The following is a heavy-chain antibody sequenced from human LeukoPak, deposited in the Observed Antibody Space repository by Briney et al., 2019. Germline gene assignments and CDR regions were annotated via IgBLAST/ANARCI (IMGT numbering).Heavy chain of an antibody. Sequence: GGSLRLSCAASGCTVSSNYMSWVRQAPGKGLEWVAVIYSGGNTYYADSVKGRFTISRDNSKNTLYLQMNSLRAEDTAVYYCAITLVRGVIPFDPWGQGTLVTVSS. CDR2: IYSGGNT. CDR1: GCTVSSNY. V-gene: IGHV3-53*01. CDR3: AITLVRGVIPFDP. D-gene: IGHD3-10*01. J-gene: IGHJ5*02.